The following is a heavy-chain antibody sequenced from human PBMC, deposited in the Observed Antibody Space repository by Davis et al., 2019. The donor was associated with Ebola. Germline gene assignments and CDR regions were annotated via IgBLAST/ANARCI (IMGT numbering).Heavy chain of an antibody. CDR1: GASINSVPYS. D-gene: IGHD1-14*01. CDR3: ARDYVY. Sequence: SETLSLTCTVSGASINSVPYSWGWIRQPPGKGLEWIGSIYYSGTTYYSPSLKSRVTISADTSKNQFSLRLKSVTAADTAMYYCARDYVYWGQGILVTVSS. J-gene: IGHJ4*02. V-gene: IGHV4-39*07. CDR2: IYYSGTT.